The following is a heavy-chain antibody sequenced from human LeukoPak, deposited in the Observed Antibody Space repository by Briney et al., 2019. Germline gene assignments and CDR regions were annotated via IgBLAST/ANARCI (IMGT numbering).Heavy chain of an antibody. CDR2: IYPGDSDT. Sequence: GESLKISCKGSGYSFTSYWIGWVRQMPGEGLELMGIIYPGDSDTRYSPSFQGQVTISADKSISTAYLQWSSLKASDTAMYYCASTRIGSSSLTDYWGQGTLVTVSS. D-gene: IGHD6-13*01. J-gene: IGHJ4*02. V-gene: IGHV5-51*01. CDR1: GYSFTSYW. CDR3: ASTRIGSSSLTDY.